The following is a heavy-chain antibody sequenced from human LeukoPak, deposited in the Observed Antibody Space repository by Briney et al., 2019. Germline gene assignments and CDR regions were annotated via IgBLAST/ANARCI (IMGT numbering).Heavy chain of an antibody. J-gene: IGHJ4*02. Sequence: PGGXLRLSCAASGFTVSRNYMRWVRQAPGRGGEWGSVIYSGGSTNYTDSVKGRFTISKENSKKTISHKMNSLRAEDTAVYYCARGIDGYSSSPIDYRGQGTLVTVSS. CDR2: IYSGGST. D-gene: IGHD6-6*01. CDR1: GFTVSRNY. V-gene: IGHV3-53*01. CDR3: ARGIDGYSSSPIDY.